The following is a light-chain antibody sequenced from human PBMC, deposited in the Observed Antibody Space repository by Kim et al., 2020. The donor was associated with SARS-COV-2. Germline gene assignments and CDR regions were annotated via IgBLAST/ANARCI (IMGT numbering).Light chain of an antibody. V-gene: IGKV3D-15*01. CDR1: HSVAGK. J-gene: IGKJ4*01. CDR3: HKYNNWPALS. CDR2: GAS. Sequence: SPGVRATLSSRASHSVAGKLAWYQQKPGQAPRLLIYGASVRATGIPARFSGSGSGTEFTLTISSLQSEDFGVYYCHKYNNWPALSFGGGPKVDIK.